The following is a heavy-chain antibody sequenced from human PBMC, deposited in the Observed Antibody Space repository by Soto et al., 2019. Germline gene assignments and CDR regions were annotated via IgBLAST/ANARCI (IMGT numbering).Heavy chain of an antibody. Sequence: PSETLSLTCAVYGGSFSGYYWSWIRQPPGKGLEWIGEINHSGSTNYNPSLKSRVTISVDTSKNQFSLKLSSVTAADTAVYYCARIQRSYSSSSGHWFDPWGQGTLVTVSS. V-gene: IGHV4-34*01. CDR3: ARIQRSYSSSSGHWFDP. CDR1: GGSFSGYY. CDR2: INHSGST. D-gene: IGHD6-6*01. J-gene: IGHJ5*02.